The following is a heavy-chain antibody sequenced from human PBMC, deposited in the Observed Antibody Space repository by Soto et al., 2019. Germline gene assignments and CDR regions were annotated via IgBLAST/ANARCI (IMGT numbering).Heavy chain of an antibody. Sequence: SVKVSCKASGGTFSSYAISWVRQAPGQGFEWMGGIIPIFGTANYAQKFQGRVTITADESTSTAYMELSSLRSEDTAVYYCVGVELYYYDSSGHGMDVWGQGTTVTVSS. CDR2: IIPIFGTA. V-gene: IGHV1-69*13. CDR3: VGVELYYYDSSGHGMDV. D-gene: IGHD3-22*01. J-gene: IGHJ6*02. CDR1: GGTFSSYA.